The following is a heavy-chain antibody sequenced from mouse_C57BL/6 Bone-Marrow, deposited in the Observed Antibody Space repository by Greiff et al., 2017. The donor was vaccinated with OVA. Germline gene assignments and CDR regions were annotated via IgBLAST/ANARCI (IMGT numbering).Heavy chain of an antibody. V-gene: IGHV5-12*01. CDR2: ISNGGGST. CDR3: ARLDAMDY. J-gene: IGHJ4*01. Sequence: EVMLVESGGGLVQPGGSLKLSCAASGFTFSDFYMYWIRQTPEKRLEWVAYISNGGGSTYYPDTVKGRFTISRDNAKNTLYLQMSRLKSEDTAIYYCARLDAMDYWGQGTSVTVSA. CDR1: GFTFSDFY.